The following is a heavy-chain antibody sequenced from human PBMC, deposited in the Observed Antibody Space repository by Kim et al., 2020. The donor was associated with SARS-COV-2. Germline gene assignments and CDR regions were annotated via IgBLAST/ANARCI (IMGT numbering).Heavy chain of an antibody. CDR2: INPSGGST. Sequence: ASVKVSCKASGYTFTSYYMHWVRQAPGQGLEWMGIINPSGGSTSYAQKFQGRVTMTRDTSTSTVYMELSSLRSEDTAVYYCACMVRERYGMDVWGQGTTVTVSS. J-gene: IGHJ6*02. CDR1: GYTFTSYY. V-gene: IGHV1-46*01. CDR3: ACMVRERYGMDV. D-gene: IGHD3-10*01.